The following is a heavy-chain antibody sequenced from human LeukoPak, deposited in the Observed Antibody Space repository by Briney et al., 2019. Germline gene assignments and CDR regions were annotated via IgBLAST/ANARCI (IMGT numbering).Heavy chain of an antibody. CDR2: IYTSGST. CDR3: ARGISLVRGAPYYFDY. Sequence: SETLSLTCTVSGGSISSYYWSWIRQPAGKGLEWIGRIYTSGSTNYNPSLKSRVTMSVDTSKNQFSLKLSSVTAADTAVYYCARGISLVRGAPYYFDYWGQGTLVTVSS. D-gene: IGHD3-10*01. V-gene: IGHV4-4*07. J-gene: IGHJ4*02. CDR1: GGSISSYY.